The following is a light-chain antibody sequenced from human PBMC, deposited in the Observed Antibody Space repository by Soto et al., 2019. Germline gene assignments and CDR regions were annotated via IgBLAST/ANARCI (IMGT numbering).Light chain of an antibody. CDR1: QSVLYSSNNQNY. CDR2: WAS. CDR3: QQHYSTPQT. Sequence: DIVMTQSPYSLAVSLGERATINCKSSQSVLYSSNNQNYLAWYQQKPGQPPKLLIYWASTRESGVPDRFSGSGSGTDFTLTISSLQAEDVAAYYCQQHYSTPQTFGQGTKVEIK. V-gene: IGKV4-1*01. J-gene: IGKJ1*01.